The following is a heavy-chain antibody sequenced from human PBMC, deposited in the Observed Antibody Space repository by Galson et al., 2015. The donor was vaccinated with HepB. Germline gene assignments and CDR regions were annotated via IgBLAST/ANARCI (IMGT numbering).Heavy chain of an antibody. Sequence: SVKVSCKASGYIFISYGISWVRQAPGQGLEWMGWVSAYNGKANYAQKLQGRVTMTTDTSTSTAYMDLRSLRPDDTAVYYCARDGGIDYYGSGSQLDYWGQGTLVTVSS. J-gene: IGHJ4*02. CDR2: VSAYNGKA. D-gene: IGHD3-10*01. CDR1: GYIFISYG. CDR3: ARDGGIDYYGSGSQLDY. V-gene: IGHV1-18*04.